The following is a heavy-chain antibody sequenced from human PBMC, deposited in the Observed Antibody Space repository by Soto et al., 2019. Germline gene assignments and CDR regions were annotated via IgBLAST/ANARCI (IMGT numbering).Heavy chain of an antibody. Sequence: NPSETLSLSCSVSDGYVSSNIYYWTWIRQHPGKGPEWIGHIYYSGSTYYNPSLKSRVTISLDMSKNQFSLKLTSVSAADTAVYYCARGYDYDSGGYLCDYWGQGTTVTVSS. CDR1: DGYVSSNIYY. D-gene: IGHD3-22*01. V-gene: IGHV4-31*03. J-gene: IGHJ4*03. CDR2: IYYSGST. CDR3: ARGYDYDSGGYLCDY.